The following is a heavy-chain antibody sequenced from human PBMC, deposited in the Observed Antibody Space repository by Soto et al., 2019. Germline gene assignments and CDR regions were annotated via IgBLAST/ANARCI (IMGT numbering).Heavy chain of an antibody. CDR1: GYSISRPDY. J-gene: IGHJ4*02. CDR3: ARVLDY. CDR2: IYHSGST. Sequence: PSETLSLTCVVSGYSISRPDYWGWIRQPPGKGLEWIGSIYHSGSTYYNRSLKSRVTISVDTSKNQFSLKLTSVTAADTAVYYCARVLDYWGQGTLVTVSS. V-gene: IGHV4-38-2*01. D-gene: IGHD3-10*01.